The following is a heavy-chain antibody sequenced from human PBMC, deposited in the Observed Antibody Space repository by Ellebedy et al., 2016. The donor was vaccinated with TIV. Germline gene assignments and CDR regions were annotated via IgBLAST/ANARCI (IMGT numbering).Heavy chain of an antibody. Sequence: MPSETLSLTCAVYGGSFSGYYWSWVRQPPGKGLEWIGYIYHSGSTNYNPSLKSRVTMAVDTSKNQFSLRLSSVTAADTAVYYCARIQPEDWFDPWGQGTLVTVSS. CDR1: GGSFSGYY. CDR2: IYHSGST. J-gene: IGHJ5*02. D-gene: IGHD5-18*01. V-gene: IGHV4-59*08. CDR3: ARIQPEDWFDP.